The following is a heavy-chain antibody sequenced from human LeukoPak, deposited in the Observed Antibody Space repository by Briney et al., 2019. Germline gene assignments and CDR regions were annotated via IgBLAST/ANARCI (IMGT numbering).Heavy chain of an antibody. CDR2: ISYDGTNE. CDR1: GFTFSSYD. CDR3: GRRGDGSGWIIGY. D-gene: IGHD6-19*01. J-gene: IGHJ4*02. V-gene: IGHV3-30*03. Sequence: GGSLRLSCTASGFTFSSYDMHWVRQAPGKGLEWVAVISYDGTNEYSVDSVKGRFTFSRDNSKNTLYLQVHTLRPEDTAVYYCGRRGDGSGWIIGYWGQGTLVTVSS.